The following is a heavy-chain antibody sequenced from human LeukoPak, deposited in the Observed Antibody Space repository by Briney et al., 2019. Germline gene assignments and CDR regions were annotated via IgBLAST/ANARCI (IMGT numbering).Heavy chain of an antibody. CDR3: AKDSSPIYALWFGESYYFDY. J-gene: IGHJ4*02. CDR2: ISGSGGST. CDR1: GFTFSSYA. D-gene: IGHD3-10*01. V-gene: IGHV3-23*01. Sequence: GGSLRLSCAASGFTFSSYAMSWVRQAPGKGLEWVSAISGSGGSTYYAGSVKGRFTISRDNSKNTLYLQMNSLRAEDTAVYYCAKDSSPIYALWFGESYYFDYWGQGTLVTVSS.